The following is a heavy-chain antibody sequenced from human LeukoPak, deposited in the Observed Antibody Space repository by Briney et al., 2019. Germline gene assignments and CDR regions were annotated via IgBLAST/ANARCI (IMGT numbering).Heavy chain of an antibody. V-gene: IGHV3-23*01. CDR1: GFTFSSYA. D-gene: IGHD3-22*01. Sequence: GGSLRLSCAASGFTFSSYAMSWVRQAPGKGLEWVSAISGSGGSTYYADSVKGRFTISRDNSKNTLYLQMNSLRAEDTAVYYCAKERYYYDSSGYPLDFDYWGQGTLVTVSS. CDR3: AKERYYYDSSGYPLDFDY. CDR2: ISGSGGST. J-gene: IGHJ4*02.